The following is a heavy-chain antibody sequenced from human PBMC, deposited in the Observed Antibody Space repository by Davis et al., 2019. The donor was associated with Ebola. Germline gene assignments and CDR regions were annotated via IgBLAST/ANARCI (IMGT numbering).Heavy chain of an antibody. CDR3: ARDGYHDSSGYYYDVYGMDV. D-gene: IGHD3-22*01. CDR1: GFTFSSYG. J-gene: IGHJ6*04. Sequence: PGGSLRLSCAASGFTFSSYGMHWVRQAPGKGLEWVAVISYDGSNKYYADSVKGRFTISRDNSKNTLYLQMNSLRAEDTAVYYCARDGYHDSSGYYYDVYGMDVWGKGTTVTVSS. V-gene: IGHV3-30*03. CDR2: ISYDGSNK.